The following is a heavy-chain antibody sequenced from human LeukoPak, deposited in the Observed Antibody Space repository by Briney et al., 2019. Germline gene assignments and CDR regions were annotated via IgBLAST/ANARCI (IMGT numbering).Heavy chain of an antibody. CDR3: ARVAYLDSSTFHFFDY. J-gene: IGHJ4*02. D-gene: IGHD3-22*01. V-gene: IGHV4-30-4*08. CDR1: GDSISIGDYY. CDR2: IYYSRST. Sequence: PSETLSLTCTVSGDSISIGDYYWSWIRQPPGKGLEWIGYIYYSRSTFYNPSLKSRVTISMDTSKNQFSLKLSSVTAADTAVYYCARVAYLDSSTFHFFDYWGQGTPVTVSS.